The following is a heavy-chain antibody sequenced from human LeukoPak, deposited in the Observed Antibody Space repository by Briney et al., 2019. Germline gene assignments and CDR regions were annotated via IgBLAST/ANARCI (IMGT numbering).Heavy chain of an antibody. Sequence: GGSLRLSCAASGFTFSSYEMNWVRQAPGKGLEWVSYISSSGSTKYYADSVKGRFTISRDNAKNSLYLQMNSLRAEDTAVYYCAELGITMIGGVWGKGTTVTVSS. CDR2: ISSSGSTK. J-gene: IGHJ6*04. CDR1: GFTFSSYE. V-gene: IGHV3-48*03. CDR3: AELGITMIGGV. D-gene: IGHD3-10*01.